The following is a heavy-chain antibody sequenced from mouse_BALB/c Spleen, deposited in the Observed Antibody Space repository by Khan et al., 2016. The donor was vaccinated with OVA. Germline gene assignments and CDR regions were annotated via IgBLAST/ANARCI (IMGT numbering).Heavy chain of an antibody. Sequence: QVQLQQPGAELVKPGTSVKISCKASGYTFTSYYMYWVKQRPGQGLEWIGGINPNNGDSNFNEKFKSKATLTVDKSSSTAYMQPGILAAEDSEVNHWVRSGYGKPVAYWGQVTLVTVAA. CDR2: INPNNGDS. CDR1: GYTFTSYY. J-gene: IGHJ3*01. D-gene: IGHD2-1*01. CDR3: VRSGYGKPVAY. V-gene: IGHV1S81*02.